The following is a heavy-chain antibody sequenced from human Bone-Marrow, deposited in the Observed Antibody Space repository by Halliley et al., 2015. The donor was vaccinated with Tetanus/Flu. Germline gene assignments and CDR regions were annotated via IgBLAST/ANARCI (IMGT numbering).Heavy chain of an antibody. CDR3: ARRLGYCSSTSCNFDY. Sequence: TLSLTCDVSGGSVTGGIYYWSWIRQPPGKGLEWIGYIYYNGNTYYKPSLKSRVTISLDTSKNQVSLNLTSVTAADSGVYYCARRLGYCSSTSCNFDYWGQGTLVTVSS. J-gene: IGHJ4*02. D-gene: IGHD2-2*01. V-gene: IGHV4-30-4*01. CDR1: GGSVTGGIYY. CDR2: IYYNGNT.